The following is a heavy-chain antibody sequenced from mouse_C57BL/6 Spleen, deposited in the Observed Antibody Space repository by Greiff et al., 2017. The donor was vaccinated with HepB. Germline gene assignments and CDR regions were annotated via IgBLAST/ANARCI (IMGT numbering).Heavy chain of an antibody. J-gene: IGHJ3*01. CDR1: GYTFTDYY. CDR2: INPNNGGT. CDR3: ASRGDYGEGAWFAY. V-gene: IGHV1-26*01. Sequence: EVQLQQSGPELVKPGASVKISCKASGYTFTDYYMNWVKQSHGKSLEWIGDINPNNGGTSYNQKFKGKATLTVDKSSSTAYMELRSLTSADSAVYDCASRGDYGEGAWFAYWGQGTLVTVSA. D-gene: IGHD2-4*01.